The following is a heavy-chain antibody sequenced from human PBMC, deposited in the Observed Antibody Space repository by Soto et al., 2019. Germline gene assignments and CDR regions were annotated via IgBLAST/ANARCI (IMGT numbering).Heavy chain of an antibody. CDR2: IKSKTDGGTT. J-gene: IGHJ5*02. CDR3: TTSGALYDFWSGYYRP. Sequence: GGSLRLSCAASGFTFSNAWMSWVRQAPGKGLEWVGGIKSKTDGGTTDYAAPVKGRFTISRDDSKNTLYLQMNSLKTEDTAVYYCTTSGALYDFWSGYYRPWGQGTLVTVSS. CDR1: GFTFSNAW. D-gene: IGHD3-3*01. V-gene: IGHV3-15*01.